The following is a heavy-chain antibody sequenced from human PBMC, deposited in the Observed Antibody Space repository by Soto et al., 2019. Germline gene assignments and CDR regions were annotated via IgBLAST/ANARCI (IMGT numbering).Heavy chain of an antibody. V-gene: IGHV3-53*01. CDR2: LSGDGSP. D-gene: IGHD3-9*01. CDR1: GFGVNSNY. CDR3: ARDLRYLDPWDY. Sequence: PGGSLRLSCAASGFGVNSNYMSWVRQAPGKGLECVSVLSGDGSPTYVDSVKGRFTISRDDSKNTVYLQMNSLGAEDTAVYYCARDLRYLDPWDYWGQGTLVTVSS. J-gene: IGHJ4*02.